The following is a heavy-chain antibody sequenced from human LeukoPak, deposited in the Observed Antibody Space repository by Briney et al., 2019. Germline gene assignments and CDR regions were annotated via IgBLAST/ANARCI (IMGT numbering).Heavy chain of an antibody. V-gene: IGHV3-20*03. CDR3: AREDITMVRGVLLRDFDY. D-gene: IGHD3-10*01. CDR1: GFTFDDYG. J-gene: IGHJ4*02. Sequence: GGSLRLSFAASGFTFDDYGMSWVRQASGKGLEWVSGINWNGGSTGYADFVKGRFTISRDNAKNSLYLQMNSLRAEDTALYYCAREDITMVRGVLLRDFDYWGQGTLVTVSS. CDR2: INWNGGST.